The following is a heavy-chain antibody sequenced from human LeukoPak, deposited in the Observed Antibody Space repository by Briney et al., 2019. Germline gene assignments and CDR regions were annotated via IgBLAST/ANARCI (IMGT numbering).Heavy chain of an antibody. Sequence: SETLSLTCTVSGDFISSGGYYWSWIRQLPGKGLEWIGYIYYSGSTYYNPSLKSRVTISVDTSKNQFSLRLRSVTATDTAVYYCARTSIVVVVAAPYYFDYWGQGTLVTVSS. D-gene: IGHD2-15*01. V-gene: IGHV4-31*03. CDR3: ARTSIVVVVAAPYYFDY. J-gene: IGHJ4*02. CDR2: IYYSGST. CDR1: GDFISSGGYY.